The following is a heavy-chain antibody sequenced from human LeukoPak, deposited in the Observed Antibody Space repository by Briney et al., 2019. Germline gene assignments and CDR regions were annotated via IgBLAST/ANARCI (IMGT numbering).Heavy chain of an antibody. D-gene: IGHD5-24*01. V-gene: IGHV1-2*02. CDR3: ARNRDGYNLFDY. CDR1: GYTFTGYY. J-gene: IGHJ4*02. CDR2: INPNSGGT. Sequence: ASVKVSCKASGYTFTGYYMHWVRQAPGQGLEWMGWINPNSGGTNYAQKFQGRVTMTRDTCISTAYMELSRLRSDDTAVYYCARNRDGYNLFDYWGQGTLVTVSS.